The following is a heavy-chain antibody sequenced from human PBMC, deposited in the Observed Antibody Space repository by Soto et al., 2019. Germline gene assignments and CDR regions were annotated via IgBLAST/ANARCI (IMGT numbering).Heavy chain of an antibody. J-gene: IGHJ4*02. D-gene: IGHD3-16*01. CDR3: ARSYDYIWGSFDY. CDR1: GGSISSSSYY. V-gene: IGHV4-39*01. Sequence: QLQLQESGPGLVKPSETLSLTCTVSGGSISSSSYYWGWIRQPPGKGLEWIGSIYYSGSTYYNPSLKSRVTISVDTSKNQFSLKLSSVTAADTAVYYCARSYDYIWGSFDYWGQGTLVTVSS. CDR2: IYYSGST.